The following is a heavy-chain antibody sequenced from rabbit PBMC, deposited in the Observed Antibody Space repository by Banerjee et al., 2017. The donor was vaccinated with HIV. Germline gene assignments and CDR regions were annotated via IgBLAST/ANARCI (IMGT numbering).Heavy chain of an antibody. Sequence: QEQLEESGGDLVKPEGSLTLTCTASGFSFSNSYDMCWVRQAPGKGLEWIGCIYTGGSGGIYYASWAKGRFTISRTSSTTVTLQMTSLTAADTASYFCARDLAGVIGWNFNLWGQGTLVTVS. CDR3: ARDLAGVIGWNFNL. J-gene: IGHJ4*01. CDR2: IYTGGSGGI. CDR1: GFSFSNSYD. V-gene: IGHV1S45*01. D-gene: IGHD4-1*01.